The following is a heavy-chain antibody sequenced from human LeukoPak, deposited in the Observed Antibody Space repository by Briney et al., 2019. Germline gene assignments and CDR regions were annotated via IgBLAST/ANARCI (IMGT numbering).Heavy chain of an antibody. J-gene: IGHJ6*03. CDR2: IRYDGSNK. D-gene: IGHD6-13*01. Sequence: GGSLRLSCAASGFTFSSYGMHWVRQAPGKGLEWVAFIRYDGSNKYYADSVKGRFTISRDNSKNTMYLQMNSLRAEDTALYYCARPYSSSVYYFYYMDVWGRGTTVTVSS. V-gene: IGHV3-30*02. CDR1: GFTFSSYG. CDR3: ARPYSSSVYYFYYMDV.